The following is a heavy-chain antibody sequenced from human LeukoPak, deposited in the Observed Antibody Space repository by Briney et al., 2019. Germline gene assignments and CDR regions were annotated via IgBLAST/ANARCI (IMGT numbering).Heavy chain of an antibody. CDR3: ARVGRYCSGGSCSDFDY. D-gene: IGHD2-15*01. J-gene: IGHJ4*02. CDR2: IYYSGST. Sequence: SETLSLTCTVSGGSISSSSYYWGWIRQPPGKGLEWIGSIYYSGSTYYNPSLKSRVTISVDTSKTQFSLKLSSVTAADTAVYYCARVGRYCSGGSCSDFDYWGQGTLVTVSS. CDR1: GGSISSSSYY. V-gene: IGHV4-39*07.